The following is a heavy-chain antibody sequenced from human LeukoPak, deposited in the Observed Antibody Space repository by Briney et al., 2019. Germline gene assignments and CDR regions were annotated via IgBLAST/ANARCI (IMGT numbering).Heavy chain of an antibody. Sequence: GGSLRLSCAASGFTFSSYWMHGVRQAPGKGRVWVSRINSDGRSTSYADSVKGRFTISGDNAKNTLYMQMKSLRAEDTAVYYCAREKDYGDNDAFDIWGQGTMVTVSS. CDR3: AREKDYGDNDAFDI. V-gene: IGHV3-74*01. J-gene: IGHJ3*02. D-gene: IGHD4-17*01. CDR2: INSDGRST. CDR1: GFTFSSYW.